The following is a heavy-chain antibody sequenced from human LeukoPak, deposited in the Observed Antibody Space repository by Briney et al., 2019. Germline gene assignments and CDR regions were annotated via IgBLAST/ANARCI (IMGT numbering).Heavy chain of an antibody. Sequence: GESLKISCKGSGYSFTSYWIGWVRQMPGKGLEWMGIIYAGDSDTRYSPSFQGQVTISADKSISTAYLQWSSLKASDTAMYYCARRIDVGYSGSYRGGFDYWGQGTLVTVSS. CDR3: ARRIDVGYSGSYRGGFDY. V-gene: IGHV5-51*01. CDR1: GYSFTSYW. J-gene: IGHJ4*02. D-gene: IGHD1-26*01. CDR2: IYAGDSDT.